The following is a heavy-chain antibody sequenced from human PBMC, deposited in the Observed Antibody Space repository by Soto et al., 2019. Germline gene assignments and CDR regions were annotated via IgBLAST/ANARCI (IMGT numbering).Heavy chain of an antibody. Sequence: QAHLVQSGAEVKMPGDSVQVSCKASGFVSTNHNFHWVRQAPGQSLEWMGRINAGNGNTQYAQNFQGRVTFTSDPSATTAFMELTNLRLEDRAMYYCAIDYGSNWRLWGQGTLVSVSS. CDR3: AIDYGSNWRL. D-gene: IGHD3-10*01. CDR2: INAGNGNT. J-gene: IGHJ4*02. V-gene: IGHV1-3*01. CDR1: GFVSTNHN.